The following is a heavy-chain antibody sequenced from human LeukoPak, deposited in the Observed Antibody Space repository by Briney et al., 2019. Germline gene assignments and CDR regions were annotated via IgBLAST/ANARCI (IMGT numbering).Heavy chain of an antibody. Sequence: PSETLSLTCTVSGDSISSSSYYWGWIRQPPGKGLEWIGYIYYSGSTNYNPSLKSRVTISVDTSKNQFSLKLSSVTAADTAVYYCARVAWSTKYYFDYWGQGTLVTVSS. CDR2: IYYSGST. J-gene: IGHJ4*02. V-gene: IGHV4-61*05. D-gene: IGHD2-8*01. CDR3: ARVAWSTKYYFDY. CDR1: GDSISSSSYY.